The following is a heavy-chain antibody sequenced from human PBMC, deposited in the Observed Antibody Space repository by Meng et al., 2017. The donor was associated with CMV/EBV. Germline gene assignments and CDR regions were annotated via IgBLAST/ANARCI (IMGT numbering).Heavy chain of an antibody. CDR1: GGSISSSSYY. J-gene: IGHJ4*02. D-gene: IGHD5-18*01. V-gene: IGHV4-39*07. CDR2: IYYSGST. Sequence: SETLSLTCTVSGGSISSSSYYWGWIRQPPGKGLEWIGSIYYSGSTYYNPSLKSRVTISVDTSKNQFSLKLSSVTAADTAVYYCAGTPQRVQLWLELSGYWGQGTLVTVSS. CDR3: AGTPQRVQLWLELSGY.